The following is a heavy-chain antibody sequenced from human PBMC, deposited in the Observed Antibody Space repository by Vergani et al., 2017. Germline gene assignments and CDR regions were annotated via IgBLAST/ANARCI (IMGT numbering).Heavy chain of an antibody. CDR2: IHYSGRT. J-gene: IGHJ6*03. CDR3: ASKQWVFYYMDV. CDR1: GGSISSGDSC. D-gene: IGHD1-26*01. Sequence: QVQLQESGPGLVKPSQTLSLTCTVSGGSISSGDSCWTWIRQPPGKGLEWIGSIHYSGRTYHNPSLKSRVTIAVDTSKNQFSLKLSSVTAADTAVYYCASKQWVFYYMDVWGKGTTVTVSS. V-gene: IGHV4-30-4*01.